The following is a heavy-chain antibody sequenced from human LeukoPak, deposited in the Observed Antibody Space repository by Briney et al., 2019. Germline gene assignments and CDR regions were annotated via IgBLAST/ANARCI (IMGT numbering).Heavy chain of an antibody. CDR2: ISYDGSKK. Sequence: GGSLRLSCAASGFTFSSCAMQWVRQAPGKGLEWVAVISYDGSKKYYADSVKGRFTISRDNSKNTLYLQMNSLRAEDTAVYYCARDRKIAVAGYYYYYGMDVWGQGTTVTVSS. D-gene: IGHD6-19*01. CDR3: ARDRKIAVAGYYYYYGMDV. CDR1: GFTFSSCA. V-gene: IGHV3-30-3*01. J-gene: IGHJ6*02.